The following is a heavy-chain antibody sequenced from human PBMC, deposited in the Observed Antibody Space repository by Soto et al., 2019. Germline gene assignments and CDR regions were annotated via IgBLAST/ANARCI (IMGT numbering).Heavy chain of an antibody. D-gene: IGHD2-15*01. V-gene: IGHV3-48*03. CDR2: ISSSGSTI. J-gene: IGHJ6*02. CDR3: ARGAFDCSGGSCYSGYYYYGMDV. Sequence: PGGSLRLSCAASGFTFSSYEMNWVRQAPGKGLEWVSYISSSGSTIYYADSVKGRFTISRDNAKNSLYLQMNSLRAEDTAVYYCARGAFDCSGGSCYSGYYYYGMDVWGQGTTVTVSS. CDR1: GFTFSSYE.